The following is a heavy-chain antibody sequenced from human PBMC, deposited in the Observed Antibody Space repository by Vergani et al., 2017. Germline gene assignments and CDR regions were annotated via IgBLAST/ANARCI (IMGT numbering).Heavy chain of an antibody. CDR3: ATPQTVTTGGMEV. J-gene: IGHJ6*02. CDR1: GYPFTEHY. CDR2: VDPEDGET. Sequence: VQMVQSGAEVKKTGATMKLSRTVSGYPFTEHYMHWVNQAPGKGLECMVLVDPEDGETIYAVKFKGRVTIAADKSTDTADLELSSLRSQDTAVYYCATPQTVTTGGMEVWGQGTTVSVSS. D-gene: IGHD3-22*01. V-gene: IGHV1-69-2*01.